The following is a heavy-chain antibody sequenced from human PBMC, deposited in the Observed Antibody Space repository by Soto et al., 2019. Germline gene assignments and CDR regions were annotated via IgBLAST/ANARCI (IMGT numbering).Heavy chain of an antibody. J-gene: IGHJ6*02. CDR1: GGSISSTN. CDR2: ITSNGGNT. V-gene: IGHV3-64*01. CDR3: ARRIPFGYGMDV. Sequence: ETLSLTCTVSGGSISSTNWWTWVRQAPGKGLEYVSVITSNGGNTDYASSVKGRFTISRDNSKNTLYLQMGSLRAEDMAVYYCARRIPFGYGMDVWGQGTTVTVSS. D-gene: IGHD2-21*01.